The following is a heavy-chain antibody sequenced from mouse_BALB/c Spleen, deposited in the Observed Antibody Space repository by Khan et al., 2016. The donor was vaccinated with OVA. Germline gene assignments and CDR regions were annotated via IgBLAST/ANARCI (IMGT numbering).Heavy chain of an antibody. CDR2: ISDGGSYT. D-gene: IGHD1-1*01. CDR1: GFTFSDYY. CDR3: ARGDYGSSIPWFAY. Sequence: EVELVESGGGLVKPGGSLKLSCAASGFTFSDYYMYWVRQTPEKRLEWVATISDGGSYTYYPDSVKGRFTISIDNAKNNLYLQMSSLKSEDTAMYYCARGDYGSSIPWFAYWGQGTLVTVSA. V-gene: IGHV5-4*02. J-gene: IGHJ3*01.